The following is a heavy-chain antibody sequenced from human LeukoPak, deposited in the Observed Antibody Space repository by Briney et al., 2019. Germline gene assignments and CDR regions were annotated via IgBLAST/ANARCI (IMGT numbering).Heavy chain of an antibody. V-gene: IGHV3-13*04. CDR2: IGTAGDA. CDR3: ARAGRLPNSSGWYYYGMDV. D-gene: IGHD6-19*01. J-gene: IGHJ6*02. CDR1: GFTFSSYD. Sequence: GGSLRLSCAASGFTFSSYDMHWVRQATGKGLEWVSAIGTAGDAYYPGSVKGRFTISRENAKNSLYLPMNSLRAGDTAVYYCARAGRLPNSSGWYYYGMDVWGQGTTVTVSS.